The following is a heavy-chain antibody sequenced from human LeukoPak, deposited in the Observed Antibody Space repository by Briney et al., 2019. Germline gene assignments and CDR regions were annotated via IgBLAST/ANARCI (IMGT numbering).Heavy chain of an antibody. CDR3: AEDGYGVGYYFDY. D-gene: IGHD4-17*01. V-gene: IGHV3-30*02. Sequence: GGSLRLSCAASGFTFSSYGMHGVRQAPGKGLEWVAFIRYDGSNKYYADSVKGRFTISRDNSKNTLYLQMNSLRAEDTAVYYCAEDGYGVGYYFDYWGQGTLVTVSS. J-gene: IGHJ4*02. CDR1: GFTFSSYG. CDR2: IRYDGSNK.